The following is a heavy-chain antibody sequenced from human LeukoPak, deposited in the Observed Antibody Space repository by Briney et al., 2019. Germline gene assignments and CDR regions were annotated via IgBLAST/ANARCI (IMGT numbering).Heavy chain of an antibody. CDR2: ISSSSSYI. V-gene: IGHV3-21*01. Sequence: PGGSLRLSCAASGFTFSSYSMNWVRQAPGKGLEWVSSISSSSSYIYYADSVKGRFTISRDNANNSLYLQMNSLRAEDTAVYYCARDGGKIAVAPDYWGQGTLVTVSS. D-gene: IGHD6-19*01. CDR3: ARDGGKIAVAPDY. J-gene: IGHJ4*02. CDR1: GFTFSSYS.